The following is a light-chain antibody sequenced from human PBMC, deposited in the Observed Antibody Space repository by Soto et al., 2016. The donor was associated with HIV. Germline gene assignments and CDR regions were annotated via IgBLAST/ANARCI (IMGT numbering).Light chain of an antibody. CDR2: AAS. Sequence: DIQMTQSPSSLSASIGDRVTITCRASQGISNSLAWYQQKPGKAPKLLLYAASRLESGVPSRFSGSGSGTDYTLTISSLQPEDFATYYCQQYYSTPPITFGGGTKVE. V-gene: IGKV1-NL1*01. CDR1: QGISNS. CDR3: QQYYSTPPIT. J-gene: IGKJ4*01.